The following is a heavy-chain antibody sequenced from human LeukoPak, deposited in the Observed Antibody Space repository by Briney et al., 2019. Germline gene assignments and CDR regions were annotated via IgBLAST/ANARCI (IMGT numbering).Heavy chain of an antibody. V-gene: IGHV4-59*01. D-gene: IGHD2-2*01. Sequence: SETLYLTCTVSGGSISSYYWSWIRQPPGKGLEWIGYIYYSGSTNYNPSLKSRVTISVDTSKNQFSLKLSSVTAADTAVYYCARRPYCSSTSCFYYYYYMDVWGKGTTVTVSS. CDR1: GGSISSYY. J-gene: IGHJ6*03. CDR2: IYYSGST. CDR3: ARRPYCSSTSCFYYYYYMDV.